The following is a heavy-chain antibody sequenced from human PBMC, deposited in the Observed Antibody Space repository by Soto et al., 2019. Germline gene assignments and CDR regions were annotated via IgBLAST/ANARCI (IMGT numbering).Heavy chain of an antibody. CDR1: GFTFSNAW. V-gene: IGHV3-15*01. CDR2: IKSKTDGGTT. J-gene: IGHJ6*02. CDR3: TTDPSWFGELFAYYYGMDV. Sequence: GGSLRLSCAASGFTFSNAWMSWVRQAPGKGLEWVGRIKSKTDGGTTDYAAPVKGRFTISRDDSKNTLYLQMNSLKTEDTAVYYCTTDPSWFGELFAYYYGMDVWGQGTTVTVSS. D-gene: IGHD3-10*01.